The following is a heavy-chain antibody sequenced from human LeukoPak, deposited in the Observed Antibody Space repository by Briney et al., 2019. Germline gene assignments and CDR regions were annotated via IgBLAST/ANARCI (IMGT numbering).Heavy chain of an antibody. CDR2: INPSGGST. J-gene: IGHJ5*02. V-gene: IGHV1-46*01. D-gene: IGHD4-17*01. Sequence: GASVKVSCKASGYTFTSYYMHWVRQAPGQGLEWMGIINPSGGSTSYAQKFQGRVTMTTDTSTSTAYLELRSLSSDDTAVYYCARTMTTLPTHGELDLWGQGTQVTVSS. CDR1: GYTFTSYY. CDR3: ARTMTTLPTHGELDL.